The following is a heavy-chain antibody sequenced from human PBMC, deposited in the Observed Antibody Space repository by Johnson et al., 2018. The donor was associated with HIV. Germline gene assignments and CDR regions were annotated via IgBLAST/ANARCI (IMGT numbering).Heavy chain of an antibody. Sequence: QVQLVESGGGVVQPGRSLRLSCAASGFTFSSYGMHWVRQAPGKGLEWVAVIYSGGSTYYADSVKGRFTIPRDNSKNTLYLQMNSLRAEDTAVYYCARDEWRIRAFDIWGQGTIVTVSP. D-gene: IGHD2-8*01. CDR3: ARDEWRIRAFDI. CDR1: GFTFSSYG. CDR2: IYSGGST. V-gene: IGHV3-NL1*01. J-gene: IGHJ3*02.